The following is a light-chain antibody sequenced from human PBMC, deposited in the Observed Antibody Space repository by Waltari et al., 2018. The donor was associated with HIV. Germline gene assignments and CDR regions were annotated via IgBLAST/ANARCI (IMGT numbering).Light chain of an antibody. CDR3: MQSLQIPPT. CDR1: QSLLHSSGFYY. Sequence: IVLTQSPLSLPVIPGEPASLSCRSSQSLLHSSGFYYLDWYLQKPGQSPQLLIYLGSPRAAGVSDRFSGGGSGTQFTLNVTRVEADDVGIYFCMQSLQIPPTFGGGTKV. CDR2: LGS. V-gene: IGKV2-28*01. J-gene: IGKJ4*01.